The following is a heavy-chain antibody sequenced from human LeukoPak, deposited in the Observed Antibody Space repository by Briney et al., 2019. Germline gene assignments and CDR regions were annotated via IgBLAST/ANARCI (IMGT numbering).Heavy chain of an antibody. D-gene: IGHD6-25*01. V-gene: IGHV6-1*01. CDR3: ARFVAAGIDTFDI. CDR1: GDSVSSNSAA. J-gene: IGHJ3*02. CDR2: TYYRSKWYN. Sequence: SQTLSLTCDITGDSVSSNSAACNWIRQSPSRGLEWLGRTYYRSKWYNDYAESVKSRITINPDTSKNQFSLQLNSVTPEDTAVYYCARFVAAGIDTFDIWGQGTMVTVSS.